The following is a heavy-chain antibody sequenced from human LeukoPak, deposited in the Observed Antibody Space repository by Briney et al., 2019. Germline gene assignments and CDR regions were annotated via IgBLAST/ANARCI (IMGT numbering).Heavy chain of an antibody. V-gene: IGHV1-2*02. D-gene: IGHD2-2*02. CDR2: INPNSGGT. Sequence: GASVTVSCKASGYTFTGYYMHWVRQAPGQGLEWMGWINPNSGGTNYAQKFQGRVTMTRDTSISTAYMELSRLRSDDTAVYYCASILYCRSTSCYTDFTRDWFDPWGQGTLVTVSS. J-gene: IGHJ5*02. CDR1: GYTFTGYY. CDR3: ASILYCRSTSCYTDFTRDWFDP.